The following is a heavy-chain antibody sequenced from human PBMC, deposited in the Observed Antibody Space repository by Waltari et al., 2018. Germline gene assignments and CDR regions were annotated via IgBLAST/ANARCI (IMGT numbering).Heavy chain of an antibody. D-gene: IGHD1-1*01. CDR3: ARDTRDAYFDV. Sequence: QLVASGGGLVQPRGSLRVSCSAYGFTFSNYDMNWVRQAPGKGLEWVSFVSTRSSIKYYADSVKGRFTISRDDAKNSLFLQMKGLRAEDTAIYYCARDTRDAYFDVWGQGVLVTVSS. CDR1: GFTFSNYD. CDR2: VSTRSSIK. J-gene: IGHJ4*02. V-gene: IGHV3-48*04.